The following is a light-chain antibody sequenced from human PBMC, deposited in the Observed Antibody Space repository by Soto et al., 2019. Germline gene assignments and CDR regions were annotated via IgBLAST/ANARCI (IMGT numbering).Light chain of an antibody. V-gene: IGKV1-5*03. J-gene: IGKJ1*01. CDR1: QSISSW. CDR3: QQYNSLWT. Sequence: DIQMTQSPSTLSASVGDRVTITCRASQSISSWLAWYQQKPGKAPKLLIYKASSLESGVPSRFSGSGSGTEFTLTISSRQPDDFAPYYCQQYNSLWTFGQGTKVEIK. CDR2: KAS.